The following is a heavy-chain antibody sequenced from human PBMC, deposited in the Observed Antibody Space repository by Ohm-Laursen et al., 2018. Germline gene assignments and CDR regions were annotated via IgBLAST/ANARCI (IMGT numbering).Heavy chain of an antibody. D-gene: IGHD3-22*01. CDR2: TSRGGTTI. CDR3: ARRYYDSRVVDY. J-gene: IGHJ4*02. CDR1: GFTFSDYY. V-gene: IGHV3-11*01. Sequence: SLRLSCAASGFTFSDYYMSWIRQAPGKGLEWVSHTSRGGTTIYYADSVKGRFTISRDDAKNSLYLQMNSLRAEDTAVYYCARRYYDSRVVDYWGQGTLVTASS.